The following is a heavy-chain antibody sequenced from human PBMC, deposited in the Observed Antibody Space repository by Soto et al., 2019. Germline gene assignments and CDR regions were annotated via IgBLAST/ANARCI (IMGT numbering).Heavy chain of an antibody. J-gene: IGHJ6*02. CDR2: ISYDGSNK. CDR1: GFTFSSYA. D-gene: IGHD6-13*01. V-gene: IGHV3-30-3*01. Sequence: QVQLVESGGGVVQPGRSLRLSCAASGFTFSSYAMHWVRQAPGKGLEWVAVISYDGSNKYYADSVKGRFTISRDNSKNTLYLQMNSLRAEDTAVYYCARENGVYYYYYYGMDVLGQGTTVTVSS. CDR3: ARENGVYYYYYYGMDV.